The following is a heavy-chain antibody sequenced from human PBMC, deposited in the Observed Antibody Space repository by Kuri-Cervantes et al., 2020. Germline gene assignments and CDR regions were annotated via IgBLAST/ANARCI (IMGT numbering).Heavy chain of an antibody. CDR3: ARSGSYRLFGY. V-gene: IGHV3-7*02. Sequence: GESLKISCAASGFTFSSYWMSWVRQAPGKGLEWVANIKQDGSEKYYVDSVKGRFTISRDNAKNSLYLQMNSLRAEDTAVYYCARSGSYRLFGYWGQGTLVTVSS. J-gene: IGHJ4*02. CDR1: GFTFSSYW. CDR2: IKQDGSEK. D-gene: IGHD1-26*01.